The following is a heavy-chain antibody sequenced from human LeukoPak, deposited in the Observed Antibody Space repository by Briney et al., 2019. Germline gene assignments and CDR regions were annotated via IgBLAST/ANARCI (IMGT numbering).Heavy chain of an antibody. D-gene: IGHD3-10*01. CDR3: ARYYYGTGSYSRARFDP. CDR2: INQDGREK. Sequence: PGGSLRLSCTASGFNFGDYLMMWVRQGPRKGREGVANINQDGREKSYVDSVKGRFTISRDNANKSLYLEMNILRVEDTDVYYCARYYYGTGSYSRARFDPWGQGTQVTVSS. CDR1: GFNFGDYL. V-gene: IGHV3-7*04. J-gene: IGHJ5*02.